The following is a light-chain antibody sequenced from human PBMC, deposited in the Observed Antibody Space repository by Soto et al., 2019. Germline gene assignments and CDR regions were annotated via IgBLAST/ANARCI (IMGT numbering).Light chain of an antibody. CDR1: QSVGSS. CDR2: DAS. J-gene: IGKJ5*01. Sequence: EIVLTQSPATLSLSPVERATLSCMASQSVGSSLAWYQQKPGQAPRLLIYDASNRATGIPARFSGSGSGTDFTLTISSLQSEDFAVYHCQQYNNWPITFGQGTRLEIK. CDR3: QQYNNWPIT. V-gene: IGKV3-11*01.